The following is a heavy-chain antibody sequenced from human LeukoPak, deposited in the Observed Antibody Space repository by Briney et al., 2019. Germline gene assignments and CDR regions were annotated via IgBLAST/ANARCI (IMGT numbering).Heavy chain of an antibody. Sequence: SETLSLTCTLSGDSISGYSWSWLRQPAGKGLEWIGGVYSGGFTEYNLSLDGRVTMSIETSKSQFSLKLDSVTAADTAAYYCARVHIVTGTYFDSWGQGALVTVSS. D-gene: IGHD3-10*01. CDR2: VYSGGFT. CDR1: GDSISGYS. V-gene: IGHV4-4*07. J-gene: IGHJ4*02. CDR3: ARVHIVTGTYFDS.